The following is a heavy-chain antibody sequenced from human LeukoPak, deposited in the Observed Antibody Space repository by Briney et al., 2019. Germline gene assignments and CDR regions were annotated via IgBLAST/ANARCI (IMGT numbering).Heavy chain of an antibody. CDR2: ISSSSTI. Sequence: GGSLRLSCAASGFTFSSYSMNWVRQAPGKGLEWVSYISSSSTIYYADSVKGRFTISRDNAKNSLYLQMNSLRDEDTAVYYCARGGESIAARIGDYWGQGTLVTVSS. V-gene: IGHV3-48*02. CDR1: GFTFSSYS. CDR3: ARGGESIAARIGDY. J-gene: IGHJ4*02. D-gene: IGHD6-6*01.